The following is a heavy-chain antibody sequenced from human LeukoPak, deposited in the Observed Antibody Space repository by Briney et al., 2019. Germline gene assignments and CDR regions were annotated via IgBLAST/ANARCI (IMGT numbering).Heavy chain of an antibody. J-gene: IGHJ4*02. CDR3: ARGYRISEIRFFEWLLDY. CDR1: GGSISGYF. Sequence: SDTLSLTCTVSGGSISGYFWHWIRQPARKGLEWIGRVHISETTIYNPSLKSRVTMSVDTSNNHFSLNLSSVTAADTAVYCARGYRISEIRFFEWLLDYWGQGYLVTVSS. CDR2: VHISETT. D-gene: IGHD3-3*01. V-gene: IGHV4-4*07.